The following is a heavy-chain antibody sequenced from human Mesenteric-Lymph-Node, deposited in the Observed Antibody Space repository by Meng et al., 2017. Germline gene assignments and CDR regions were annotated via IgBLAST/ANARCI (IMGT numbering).Heavy chain of an antibody. V-gene: IGHV4-59*12. CDR2: IYYSGST. Sequence: GSLRLSCTVSGGSISSYYWSWIRQPPGKGLEWIGYIYYSGSTNYNPSLKSRVTISVDTSKNQFSLKLSSVTAADTAVYYCAREEHYYDSSGYYYYFDYWGQGTLVTVSS. CDR1: GGSISSYY. CDR3: AREEHYYDSSGYYYYFDY. J-gene: IGHJ4*02. D-gene: IGHD3-22*01.